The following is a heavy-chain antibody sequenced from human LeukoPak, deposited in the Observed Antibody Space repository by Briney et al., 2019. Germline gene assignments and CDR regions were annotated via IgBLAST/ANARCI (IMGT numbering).Heavy chain of an antibody. CDR1: GFTFSSYA. V-gene: IGHV3-23*01. CDR3: AKIAVAGIWSPLDY. D-gene: IGHD6-19*01. J-gene: IGHJ4*02. CDR2: ISGSGGST. Sequence: GGSLRLSCAASGFTFSSYAMSWVRQAPGKGLEWVSAISGSGGSTYYADSVKGRFTISGDNSKNTLYLQMNSLRAEDTAVYYCAKIAVAGIWSPLDYWGQGTLVTVSS.